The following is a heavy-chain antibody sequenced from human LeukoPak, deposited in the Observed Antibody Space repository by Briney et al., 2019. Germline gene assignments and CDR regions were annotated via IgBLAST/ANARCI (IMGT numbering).Heavy chain of an antibody. J-gene: IGHJ6*02. CDR2: IYYSGST. D-gene: IGHD3-22*01. CDR3: ARAGDDSSGYFMTLFYYYYGMDV. Sequence: SETLPLTCTVSGGSISSYYWSWIRQPPGKGLEWIGYIYYSGSTNYNPSLKSRVTISVDTSKNQFSLKLSSVTAADTAVYYCARAGDDSSGYFMTLFYYYYGMDVWGQGTTVTVSS. CDR1: GGSISSYY. V-gene: IGHV4-59*12.